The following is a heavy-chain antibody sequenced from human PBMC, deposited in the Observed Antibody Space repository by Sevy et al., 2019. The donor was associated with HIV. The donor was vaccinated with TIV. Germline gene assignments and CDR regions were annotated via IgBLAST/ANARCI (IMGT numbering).Heavy chain of an antibody. CDR2: IKSKTEGGTT. V-gene: IGHV3-15*01. CDR3: TTGGSILKY. J-gene: IGHJ4*02. Sequence: GGSLRLSCAASGFTFSNAWMSWVRQAPGKGLEWVGHIKSKTEGGTTDYAAPVKGTFTISRDDSKNTLHLQMNGLRTGETAMYFCTTGGSILKYWRQGTLVTVSS. CDR1: GFTFSNAW. D-gene: IGHD2-21*01.